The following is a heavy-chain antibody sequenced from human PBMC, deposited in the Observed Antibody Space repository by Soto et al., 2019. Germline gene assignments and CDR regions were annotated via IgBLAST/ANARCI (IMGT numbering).Heavy chain of an antibody. D-gene: IGHD2-15*01. Sequence: QVQLVQSGAEVKKPGASVKVSCKASGYTFTSYYMHWVRQAPGQGLEWMGIINPSGGRTSYAQNFQGIVTMTRDTSTSTVYMELSSLRSEDTAVYYCATSNKAKLSNWFDPWGQGTLVTVSS. CDR1: GYTFTSYY. CDR3: ATSNKAKLSNWFDP. V-gene: IGHV1-46*03. CDR2: INPSGGRT. J-gene: IGHJ5*02.